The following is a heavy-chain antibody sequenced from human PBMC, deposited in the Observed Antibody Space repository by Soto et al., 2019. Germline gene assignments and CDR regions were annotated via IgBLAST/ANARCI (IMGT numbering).Heavy chain of an antibody. V-gene: IGHV4-34*01. CDR3: VRVPYGPGRFNWFDT. J-gene: IGHJ5*02. Sequence: SETLSLTCAVYGGSFSGYYWSWIRQPPGKGLEWIRDINHSGSTNYNPSLKSRVTISVDTSKNELSLRLSSVTAADTAVYYCVRVPYGPGRFNWFDTWGPGILVTVSS. CDR2: INHSGST. D-gene: IGHD3-10*01. CDR1: GGSFSGYY.